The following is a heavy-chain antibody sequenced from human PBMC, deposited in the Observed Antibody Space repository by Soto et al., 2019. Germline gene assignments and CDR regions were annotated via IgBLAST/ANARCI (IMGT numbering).Heavy chain of an antibody. CDR3: AKGSNSVYYYYYGIDV. CDR2: MSNDGSNK. J-gene: IGHJ6*02. V-gene: IGHV3-30*18. Sequence: GGSLRLSCVASGFTFSSYGMHWVRQAPGKGLEWVAVMSNDGSNKYYADSVKGRFTISRDNSKNLLYLQMNSLRAEDTAVYYCAKGSNSVYYYYYGIDVWGQGTTITVSS. CDR1: GFTFSSYG. D-gene: IGHD6-6*01.